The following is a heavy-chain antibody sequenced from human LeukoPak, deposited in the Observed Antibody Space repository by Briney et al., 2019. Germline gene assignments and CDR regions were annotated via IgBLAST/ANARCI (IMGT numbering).Heavy chain of an antibody. CDR3: ARDPGHPQLEMATITYYYYGMDV. CDR2: IIPIFGTA. V-gene: IGHV1-69*13. CDR1: GGTFSIYA. Sequence: ASVTVSCTASGGTFSIYAISWVRQAPGQGLEWMGGIIPIFGTANYAQKFQGRVTITADESTSTAYMELSSLRSEDTAVYYCARDPGHPQLEMATITYYYYGMDVWGQGTTVTVSS. J-gene: IGHJ6*02. D-gene: IGHD5-24*01.